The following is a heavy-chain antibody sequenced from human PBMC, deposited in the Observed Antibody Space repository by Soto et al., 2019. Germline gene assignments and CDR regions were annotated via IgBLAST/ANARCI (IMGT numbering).Heavy chain of an antibody. J-gene: IGHJ4*02. V-gene: IGHV1-18*01. CDR1: GYTFTSYG. CDR2: ISAYNGNT. Sequence: ASVKVSCKASGYTFTSYGISWVRQAPGQGLEWMGWISAYNGNTNYAQKLQGRVTMTTDTSTSTAYMELRSLRSDDTAVYYCARERGKLETRLRIIDYWGQGTLVTVSS. CDR3: ARERGKLETRLRIIDY. D-gene: IGHD3-16*01.